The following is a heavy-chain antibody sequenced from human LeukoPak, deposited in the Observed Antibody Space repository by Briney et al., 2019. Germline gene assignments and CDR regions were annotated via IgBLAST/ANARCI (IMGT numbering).Heavy chain of an antibody. D-gene: IGHD6-19*01. CDR3: ARESIAVAGAPFDY. CDR2: ISSCSTI. V-gene: IGHV3-48*03. Sequence: GGSLRLSCAASGFTFGSYEMNWVRQAPGKGLEWVSYISSCSTIYDADSVKGRFTISRDNAKNSLYLQMNSLRAEDTAVYYCARESIAVAGAPFDYWGQGTLVTVSS. CDR1: GFTFGSYE. J-gene: IGHJ4*02.